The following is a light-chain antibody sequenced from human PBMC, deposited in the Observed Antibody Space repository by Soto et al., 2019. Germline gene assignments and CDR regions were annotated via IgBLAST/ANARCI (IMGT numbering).Light chain of an antibody. CDR2: AAS. CDR1: QGISNY. V-gene: IGKV1-27*01. CDR3: QKYNRAPWT. Sequence: DIQMTQSPSSLSASVGDRVTITCRASQGISNYLDWYQQKPGKVPQLLIYAASTLQSGVPSRFSGIGSGTDFTLIISSLQPEDVANYYCQKYNRAPWTFGQGTKVEIK. J-gene: IGKJ1*01.